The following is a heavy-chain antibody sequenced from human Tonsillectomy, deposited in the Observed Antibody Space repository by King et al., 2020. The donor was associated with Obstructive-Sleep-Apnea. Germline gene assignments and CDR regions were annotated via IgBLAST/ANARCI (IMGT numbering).Heavy chain of an antibody. CDR3: AGGNGYSGSYGGQTWGEFDY. CDR1: GYTFTSYG. Sequence: QLVQSGAEVKKPGASVKVSCKASGYTFTSYGISWVRQAPGQGLEGMGWISAYNGNTNYAQKLQGRVTMTTDTSTSTAYMELRSLRSDDTAVYYCAGGNGYSGSYGGQTWGEFDYWGQGTLVTVSS. J-gene: IGHJ4*02. CDR2: ISAYNGNT. D-gene: IGHD1-26*01. V-gene: IGHV1-18*01.